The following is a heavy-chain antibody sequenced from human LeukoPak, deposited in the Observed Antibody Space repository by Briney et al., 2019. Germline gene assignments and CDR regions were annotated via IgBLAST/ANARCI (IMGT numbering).Heavy chain of an antibody. V-gene: IGHV4-31*03. Sequence: PSETLSLTCTVSGGSISSGGYYWSWIRQHPGKGLEWIGYIYYSGSTYYNPSLKSRVTISVDTSKNQFSLKLSSVTAADTAVYYCAGASLYYDSSGQRTFDIWGQGTMVTVSS. CDR1: GGSISSGGYY. D-gene: IGHD3-22*01. CDR3: AGASLYYDSSGQRTFDI. CDR2: IYYSGST. J-gene: IGHJ3*02.